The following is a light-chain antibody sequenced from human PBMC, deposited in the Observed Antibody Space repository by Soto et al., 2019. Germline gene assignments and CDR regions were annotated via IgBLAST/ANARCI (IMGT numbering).Light chain of an antibody. CDR1: RSDVGGYNY. CDR3: SSYAGSNNYV. J-gene: IGLJ1*01. V-gene: IGLV2-8*01. Sequence: QSVLTQPRSASGAPGQTVTISCTVTRSDVGGYNYVSWYQQHPGKAPKLKIYEVSKRPSGVPDRFSGSKSGNPASLTVSGLQAEDEADYYCSSYAGSNNYVFGTGTKVTVL. CDR2: EVS.